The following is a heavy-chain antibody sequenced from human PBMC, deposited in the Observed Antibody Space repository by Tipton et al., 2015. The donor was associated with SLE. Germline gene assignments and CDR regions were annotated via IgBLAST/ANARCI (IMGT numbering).Heavy chain of an antibody. J-gene: IGHJ5*02. CDR3: ARWFVDYCSVDSCPNWFDP. CDR2: IHTSGST. D-gene: IGHD2-15*01. V-gene: IGHV4-61*09. Sequence: TLSLTCTVSGGSISSDRYYWSWTRQPAGKGLEWIGHIHTSGSTKYNPSLKRRVTISVDTSKNQVSLRLSSVTAADTAVYYCARWFVDYCSVDSCPNWFDPWGQGTLVTVSP. CDR1: GGSISSDRYY.